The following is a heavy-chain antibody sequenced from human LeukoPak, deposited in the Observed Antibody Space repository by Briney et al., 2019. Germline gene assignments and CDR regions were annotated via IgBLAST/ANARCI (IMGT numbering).Heavy chain of an antibody. CDR1: GGSFSGYY. CDR3: ARGPDRPDYDYVWGSYRQYYFDY. J-gene: IGHJ4*02. CDR2: IYYSGST. D-gene: IGHD3-16*02. Sequence: SETLSLTCAVYGGSFSGYYWSWIRQPPGKGLEWIGSIYYSGSTYYNPSLKSRVTISVDTSKNQFSLKLSSVTAADTAVYYCARGPDRPDYDYVWGSYRQYYFDYWGQGTLVTVSS. V-gene: IGHV4-34*01.